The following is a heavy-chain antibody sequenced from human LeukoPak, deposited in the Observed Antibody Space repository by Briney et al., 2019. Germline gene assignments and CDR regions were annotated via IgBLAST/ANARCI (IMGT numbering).Heavy chain of an antibody. D-gene: IGHD6-13*01. CDR1: GFTFSSYS. CDR3: ALGEQLAPFDY. CDR2: ISSSSYI. V-gene: IGHV3-21*01. J-gene: IGHJ4*02. Sequence: GGSLRLSCAASGFTFSSYSMNWVRQAPGKGLEWVSSISSSSYIYYADSVKGRFAISRDNAKNSLYLQMNSLRAEDTAVYYCALGEQLAPFDYWGQGTLVTVSS.